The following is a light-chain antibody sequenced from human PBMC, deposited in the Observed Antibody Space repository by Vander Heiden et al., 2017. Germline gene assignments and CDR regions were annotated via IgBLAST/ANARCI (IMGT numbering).Light chain of an antibody. V-gene: IGKV1-39*01. J-gene: IGKJ4*01. CDR2: GAS. CDR3: QQSDAIPLT. Sequence: DIQMTQSPSSLSASVGDRVTITCRANQTISNYLNWYQQKPGKAPKILTYGASSLQGGVPSRFRGSGFGTDFTLTISSLQAEDFGTYFCQQSDAIPLTFGGGTKVEIK. CDR1: QTISNY.